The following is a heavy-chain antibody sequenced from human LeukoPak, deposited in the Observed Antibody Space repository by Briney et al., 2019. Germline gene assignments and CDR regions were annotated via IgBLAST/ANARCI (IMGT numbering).Heavy chain of an antibody. J-gene: IGHJ4*02. V-gene: IGHV4-39*01. CDR3: ARHVGYCSSTSCYATRPYYFNY. D-gene: IGHD2-2*01. CDR1: GGSISSSSYY. Sequence: SETLSLTCTVSGGSISSSSYYWGWIRQPPGTGLEWIGSIYYSGSTYYNPSLKSRVTISVDTSKNQFSLKLSSVTAADTAVYYCARHVGYCSSTSCYATRPYYFNYWGQGTLVTVSS. CDR2: IYYSGST.